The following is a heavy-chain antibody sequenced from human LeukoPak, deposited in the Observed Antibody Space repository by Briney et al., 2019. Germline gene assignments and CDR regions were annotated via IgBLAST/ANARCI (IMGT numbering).Heavy chain of an antibody. CDR1: GYTFTGYY. CDR2: INPNSGGT. J-gene: IGHJ4*02. D-gene: IGHD3-10*01. V-gene: IGHV1-2*02. Sequence: GASVKVSCKASGYTFTGYYMHWVRQAPGQGLEWMGWINPNSGGTNYAQKFQGRVTMTRDTSISAAYMELSRLRSDDTAVYYCAREGDGSGSYSFDYWGQGTLVTVSS. CDR3: AREGDGSGSYSFDY.